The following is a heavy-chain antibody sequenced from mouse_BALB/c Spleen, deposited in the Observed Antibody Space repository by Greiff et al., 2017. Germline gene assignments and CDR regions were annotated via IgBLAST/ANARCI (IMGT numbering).Heavy chain of an antibody. J-gene: IGHJ2*01. V-gene: IGHV5-9-4*01. Sequence: EVKLVESGGGLVKPGGSLKLSCAASGFTFSSYAMSWVRQSPEKRLEWVAEISSGGSYTYYPDTVTGRFTISRDNAKNTLYLEMSSLRSEDTAMYYCATVGEGYWGQGTTLTVSS. CDR1: GFTFSSYA. CDR3: ATVGEGY. CDR2: ISSGGSYT.